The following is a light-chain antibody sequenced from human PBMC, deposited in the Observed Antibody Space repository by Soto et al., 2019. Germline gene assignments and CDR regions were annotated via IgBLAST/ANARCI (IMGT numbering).Light chain of an antibody. V-gene: IGKV2-30*01. J-gene: IGKJ1*01. CDR2: KVS. CDR3: MQGSHWPWT. Sequence: DAVLTQTQLSPPVTLGQPASISCRSSQSLVYSDGDTYLNWFHQRPGQSPRRLLYKVSNRDSGVPDRFSGSGSGTDFTLTISRVEAEDVGVYYCMQGSHWPWTLGQGTKVEIK. CDR1: QSLVYSDGDTY.